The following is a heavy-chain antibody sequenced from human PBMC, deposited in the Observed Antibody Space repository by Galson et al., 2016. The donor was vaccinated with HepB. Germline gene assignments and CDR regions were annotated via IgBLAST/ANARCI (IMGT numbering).Heavy chain of an antibody. Sequence: SETLSLTCTVSGGSISTYYWTWIRQPPGKGLEWIGYIYYSGSTNYNPSLKSRVTVSVDTSKNQFSLKLSSVTAADTAVYYCASGGPYSPFWWGQGTLVTVSS. J-gene: IGHJ4*02. D-gene: IGHD1-26*01. CDR2: IYYSGST. V-gene: IGHV4-59*01. CDR3: ASGGPYSPFW. CDR1: GGSISTYY.